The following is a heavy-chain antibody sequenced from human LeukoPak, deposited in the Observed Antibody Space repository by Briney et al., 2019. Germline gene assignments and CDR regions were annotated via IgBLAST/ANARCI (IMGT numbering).Heavy chain of an antibody. V-gene: IGHV3-30*18. CDR2: VSSDGNSK. CDR1: GFTFSNYA. CDR3: AKDGGRAAAGTVDS. Sequence: PGRSLRLSCAASGFTFSNYAMHWVRQAPGKGLEWVAVVSSDGNSKYCADSMKGRFTISRDNSKNTLYLQINSLRADDTAVFYCAKDGGRAAAGTVDSWGQGALVTVSS. J-gene: IGHJ4*02. D-gene: IGHD6-13*01.